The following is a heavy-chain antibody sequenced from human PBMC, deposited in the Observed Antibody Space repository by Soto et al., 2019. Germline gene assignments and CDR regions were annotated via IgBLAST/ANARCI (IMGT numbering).Heavy chain of an antibody. CDR2: INHSGST. J-gene: IGHJ6*02. D-gene: IGHD3-10*01. V-gene: IGHV4-34*01. Sequence: SETLSLTCAVYGGSFSGYYWSWIRQPPGKGLEWIGEINHSGSTNYNPSLKSRVTISVDTSKNQFSLKLSSVTAADTAVYYCASISPVGPGWFGELLYYYYGMDVWGQGTTVTVSS. CDR1: GGSFSGYY. CDR3: ASISPVGPGWFGELLYYYYGMDV.